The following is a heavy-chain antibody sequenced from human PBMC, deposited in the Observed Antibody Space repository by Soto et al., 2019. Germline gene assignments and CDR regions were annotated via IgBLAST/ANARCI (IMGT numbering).Heavy chain of an antibody. Sequence: GESLKISCKGSGYSFTSYWIGWVRQMPGKGLEWMGIIYPGDSDTRYSPSFQGQVTISADKSISTAYLQWSSLKASDTAMYYCASLTHAQWGRHGRGYYFDYWGQGTLVTVSS. D-gene: IGHD3-16*01. CDR1: GYSFTSYW. CDR3: ASLTHAQWGRHGRGYYFDY. V-gene: IGHV5-51*01. J-gene: IGHJ4*02. CDR2: IYPGDSDT.